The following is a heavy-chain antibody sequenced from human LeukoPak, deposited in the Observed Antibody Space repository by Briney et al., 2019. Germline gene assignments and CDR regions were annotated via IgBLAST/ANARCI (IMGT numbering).Heavy chain of an antibody. CDR1: GFTFSTYA. J-gene: IGHJ4*02. V-gene: IGHV3-23*01. CDR3: VKDLGRYRNNCFDY. Sequence: GGSLRLSCAASGFTFSTYAMRWVRQAPEKGLEWVSTTIGSGGGTYYADSVKGRFTISRDDSKNTLYLQMNSLRAEDTAVYYCVKDLGRYRNNCFDYWGEGTLVTVSS. D-gene: IGHD1-26*01. CDR2: TIGSGGGT.